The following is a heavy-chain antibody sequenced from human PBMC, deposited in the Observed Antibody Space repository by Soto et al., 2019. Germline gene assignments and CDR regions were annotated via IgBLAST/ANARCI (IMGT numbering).Heavy chain of an antibody. CDR1: GYNFDDYS. CDR2: IAVYNNRT. D-gene: IGHD3-16*01. J-gene: IGHJ6*02. CDR3: AMVDVYVTPSPQDV. Sequence: ASVKVSCKTSGYNFDDYSIHWVRQAPGQGLEWVGWIAVYNNRTNYGQNFQGRISMTTDLSTNTVYMELTTLRSDDTAVYYCAMVDVYVTPSPQDVWGQGTTVTVSS. V-gene: IGHV1-18*01.